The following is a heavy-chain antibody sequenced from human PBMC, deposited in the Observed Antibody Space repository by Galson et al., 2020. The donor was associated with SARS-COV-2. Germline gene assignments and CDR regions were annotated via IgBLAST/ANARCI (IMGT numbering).Heavy chain of an antibody. CDR2: ISSSGSNT. V-gene: IGHV3-23*01. D-gene: IGHD6-19*01. J-gene: IGHJ4*02. Sequence: GESLKISCAASGFTFGNYVMTWVRQAPGKGLEWVSGISSSGSNTYYVDSVKGRFTISRDNSRNTVFLEMSSLRSEDTGLYYCAKASSSGGYFCDFWGQGTLVTVSS. CDR3: AKASSSGGYFCDF. CDR1: GFTFGNYV.